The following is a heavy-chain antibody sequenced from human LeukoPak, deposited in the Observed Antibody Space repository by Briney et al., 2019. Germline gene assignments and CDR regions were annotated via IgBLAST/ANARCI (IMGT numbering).Heavy chain of an antibody. D-gene: IGHD3-9*01. CDR1: GYTFTSYA. V-gene: IGHV7-4-1*02. Sequence: ASVKASCKASGYTFTSYAMNWVRQAPGQGLEWMGWINTNTGSPTYAQGFTGRFVFSLDTSVSTAYLQISSLKAEDTAVYYCARDRQYYDILTGYFFDYWGQGTLVTVSS. J-gene: IGHJ4*02. CDR3: ARDRQYYDILTGYFFDY. CDR2: INTNTGSP.